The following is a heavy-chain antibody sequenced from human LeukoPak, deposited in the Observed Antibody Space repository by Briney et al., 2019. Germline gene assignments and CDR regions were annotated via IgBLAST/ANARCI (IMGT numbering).Heavy chain of an antibody. D-gene: IGHD1-26*01. J-gene: IGHJ4*02. CDR1: GDSISSGTLC. CDR3: AVRVGATSCTGMEF. CDR2: IDYSGNT. Sequence: SESLSLTCTVSGDSISSGTLCWGWVRQPPGKGLEGIGRIDYSGNTYDNPSLKSPVTISVDTSKNQFSLNLSSVTAADTAVYYCAVRVGATSCTGMEFWGQGILVTVSS. V-gene: IGHV4-39*01.